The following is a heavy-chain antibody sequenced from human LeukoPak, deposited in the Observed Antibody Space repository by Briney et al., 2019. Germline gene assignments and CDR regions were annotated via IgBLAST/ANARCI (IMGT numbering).Heavy chain of an antibody. Sequence: GASVKVSCKASGYTFTSYHMHWVRQAPGQGLEWMGIINPSGHTTDYAQKFQGRVTMTRDTPTSTAYMELSSLRSEDTAVYYCARGDNYYDSRGPGGIWGQGTMVTVSS. D-gene: IGHD3-22*01. V-gene: IGHV1-46*01. CDR3: ARGDNYYDSRGPGGI. CDR1: GYTFTSYH. J-gene: IGHJ3*02. CDR2: INPSGHTT.